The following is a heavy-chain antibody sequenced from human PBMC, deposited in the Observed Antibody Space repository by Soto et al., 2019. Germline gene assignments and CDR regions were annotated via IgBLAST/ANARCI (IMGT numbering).Heavy chain of an antibody. Sequence: QVQLVQSGAEVKKPGSSVKVSCKASGGTFSSYAISWVRQAPGQGLEWMGGIIPIFGTANYAQKFQGRVTITADESTSTAYMELSSLRSEDTAVYYCARKETYYYFWSGYPTYYYYDGMDVWGQGTTVTVSS. V-gene: IGHV1-69*01. CDR2: IIPIFGTA. D-gene: IGHD3-3*01. CDR3: ARKETYYYFWSGYPTYYYYDGMDV. CDR1: GGTFSSYA. J-gene: IGHJ6*02.